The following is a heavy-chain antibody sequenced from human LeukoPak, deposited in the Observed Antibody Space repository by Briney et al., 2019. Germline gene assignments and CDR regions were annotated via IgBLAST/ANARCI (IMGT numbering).Heavy chain of an antibody. D-gene: IGHD5-12*01. CDR3: VRDGEVSGYDLLDN. CDR1: GFTFSNYW. J-gene: IGHJ4*02. V-gene: IGHV3-7*01. CDR2: INQDGSKE. Sequence: GGSLRLSCAASGFTFSNYWMTWVRQAPGKGLEWVAHINQDGSKEYYVDAVKARFTISRDNAKNSLSLQMNSLRAEDTAVYYCVRDGEVSGYDLLDNWGQGTLVTVSS.